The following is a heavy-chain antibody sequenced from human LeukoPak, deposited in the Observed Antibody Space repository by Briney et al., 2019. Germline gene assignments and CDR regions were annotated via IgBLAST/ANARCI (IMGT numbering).Heavy chain of an antibody. V-gene: IGHV1-18*01. CDR2: ISAYNGNT. D-gene: IGHD6-13*01. J-gene: IGHJ4*02. CDR3: ATDIAAAGPNAFDY. Sequence: ASVKVSCKASGYTFTSYGSSWVRQAPGQGLEWRGWISAYNGNTNYAQKLQGRVTIPTDTSTSTAYMELRSLSSDETAVYYCATDIAAAGPNAFDYWGQGTLVTVSS. CDR1: GYTFTSYG.